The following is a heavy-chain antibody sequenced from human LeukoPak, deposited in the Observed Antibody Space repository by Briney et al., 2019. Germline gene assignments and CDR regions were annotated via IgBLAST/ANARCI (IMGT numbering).Heavy chain of an antibody. V-gene: IGHV4-39*07. D-gene: IGHD4-17*01. CDR3: ARALTTVTQYYFDY. CDR2: IYHSGST. Sequence: TPSETLSLTCTVSGGSISRIIYYWGWIRQPPGKGLEWIGEIYHSGSTNYNPSLKSRVNISVDKSKNQFSLKLSSVTAADTAVYYCARALTTVTQYYFDYWGQGTLVTVSS. CDR1: GGSISRIIYY. J-gene: IGHJ4*02.